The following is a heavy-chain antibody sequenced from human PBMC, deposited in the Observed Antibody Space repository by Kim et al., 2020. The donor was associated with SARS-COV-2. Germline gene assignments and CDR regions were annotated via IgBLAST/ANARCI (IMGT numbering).Heavy chain of an antibody. J-gene: IGHJ4*02. D-gene: IGHD3-22*01. Sequence: SETLSLTCAVYGGSFSGYYWSWIRQPPGKGLEWIGEINHSGSTNYNPSLKSRVTISVDTSKNQFSLKLSSVTAADTAVYYCARLDSSGYYFIDYWGQGTL. CDR1: GGSFSGYY. V-gene: IGHV4-34*01. CDR3: ARLDSSGYYFIDY. CDR2: INHSGST.